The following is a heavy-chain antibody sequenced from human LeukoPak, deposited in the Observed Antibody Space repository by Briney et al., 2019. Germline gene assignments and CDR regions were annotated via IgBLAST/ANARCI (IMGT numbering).Heavy chain of an antibody. CDR3: AKWGDYDILTGYYDSDY. CDR1: GFTFSNYA. CDR2: IGGRDSGT. J-gene: IGHJ4*02. Sequence: GASLRLSCAASGFTFSNYAMSWVRQAPGKGLEWVSAIGGRDSGTYYADSVRGRFTVSRDDPKNTLYLQMNTLRAEDTAVYYCAKWGDYDILTGYYDSDYWGQGTLVTVSS. D-gene: IGHD3-9*01. V-gene: IGHV3-23*01.